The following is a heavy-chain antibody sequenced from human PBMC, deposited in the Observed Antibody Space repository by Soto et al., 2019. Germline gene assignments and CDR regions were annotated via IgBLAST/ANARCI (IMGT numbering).Heavy chain of an antibody. J-gene: IGHJ6*02. CDR3: ARVPRSAAGSGYYYHGMDV. V-gene: IGHV1-18*01. CDR2: ISAYNGNT. D-gene: IGHD6-13*01. Sequence: ASVKVSCKASGYTFTSYGISWVRQAPGQGLEWMGWISAYNGNTNYAQKLQGRVTMTTDTSTSTAYMELRSLRSDDTAGYYCARVPRSAAGSGYYYHGMDVWGQGTTVTVS. CDR1: GYTFTSYG.